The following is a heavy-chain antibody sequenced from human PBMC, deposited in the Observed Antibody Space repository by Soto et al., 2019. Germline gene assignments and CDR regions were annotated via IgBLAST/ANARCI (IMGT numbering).Heavy chain of an antibody. J-gene: IGHJ4*02. CDR1: GFTFSSYA. CDR3: ARDHGWSYYCHFDY. V-gene: IGHV3-30*04. CDR2: ISYDGSNK. D-gene: IGHD1-26*01. Sequence: GGSLRLSCAASGFTFSSYAMHWVRQAPGKGLEWVAVISYDGSNKSYADSVKGRFTISRDNSKNTLYLQMNSLIAADAAVYYCARDHGWSYYCHFDYWGQGTLVTVSS.